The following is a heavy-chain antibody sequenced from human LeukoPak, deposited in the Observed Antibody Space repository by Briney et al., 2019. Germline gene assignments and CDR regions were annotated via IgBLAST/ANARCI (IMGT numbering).Heavy chain of an antibody. Sequence: PGGSLTLSCAASGFAFSTLGMHWVRQAPGMGLEWVAFIQYDGSDIYYGDSVKGRFTISRDNSKNTLYLQMNSLRPEDTAIYYCAEVCHSTCYRSSDPWGQGTLVTVSS. D-gene: IGHD2/OR15-2a*01. CDR3: AEVCHSTCYRSSDP. CDR1: GFAFSTLG. J-gene: IGHJ5*02. CDR2: IQYDGSDI. V-gene: IGHV3-30*02.